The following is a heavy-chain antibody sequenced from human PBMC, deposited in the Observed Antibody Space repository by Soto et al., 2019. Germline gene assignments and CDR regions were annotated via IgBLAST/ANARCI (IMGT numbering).Heavy chain of an antibody. Sequence: QVQLVQSGAEVKKPGASVKVSCKASGYTFTSYGVSWVRQAPGQGHEWMGWISGYNGNTNYAQKLQGRVTMTTDTSTSTAYMDLRSLRSDDTAVYYCARAGKYYYGSGSPYYYGMDVWGQGITVTVSS. CDR3: ARAGKYYYGSGSPYYYGMDV. J-gene: IGHJ6*02. D-gene: IGHD3-10*01. CDR2: ISGYNGNT. CDR1: GYTFTSYG. V-gene: IGHV1-18*04.